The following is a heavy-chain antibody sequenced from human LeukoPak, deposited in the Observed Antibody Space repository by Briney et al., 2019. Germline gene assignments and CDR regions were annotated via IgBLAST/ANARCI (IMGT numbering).Heavy chain of an antibody. V-gene: IGHV3-30-3*01. J-gene: IGHJ2*01. D-gene: IGHD4-17*01. CDR1: GFTFSSYA. CDR3: ARDPTPGRQRFRSRNWYFDL. CDR2: ISYDGSNK. Sequence: GRSLRLSCAASGFTFSSYAMHWVRQAPGKGLEWVAVISYDGSNKYYADSVKGRFTISRDNSKNTLYLQTNSLRAKDTAVYYCARDPTPGRQRFRSRNWYFDLWGRGTLVTVSS.